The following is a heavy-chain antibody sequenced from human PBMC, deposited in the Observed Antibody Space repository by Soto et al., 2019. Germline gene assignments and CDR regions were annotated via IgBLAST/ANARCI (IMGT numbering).Heavy chain of an antibody. CDR1: GYTFTSYY. CDR3: AILGYYDYIWGNSPGAFDI. CDR2: INPSGGST. V-gene: IGHV1-46*03. D-gene: IGHD3-16*01. J-gene: IGHJ3*02. Sequence: QVQLVQPGAEVKKPGASVKVSCKASGYTFTSYYMHWVRQAPGQGLEWMGIINPSGGSTSYAQKFQGKVTMTRVTVTSTVYMELGSLRSEDTAVYYGAILGYYDYIWGNSPGAFDIWVRETMVTVS.